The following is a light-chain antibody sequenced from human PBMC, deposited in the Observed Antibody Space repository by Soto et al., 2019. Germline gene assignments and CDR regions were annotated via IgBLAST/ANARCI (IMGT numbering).Light chain of an antibody. CDR1: SIGSKS. V-gene: IGLV3-21*04. J-gene: IGLJ1*01. CDR2: YDG. CDR3: QVWDSSSDQYV. Sequence: SYELTQPPSVSVAPGKTARITCGGSSIGSKSVHWYQQRPGQAPVLVIYYDGRRPSGIPERFSDSNSGNTATLTIGRVEAGDEADYYCQVWDSSSDQYVFGTGTKLTVL.